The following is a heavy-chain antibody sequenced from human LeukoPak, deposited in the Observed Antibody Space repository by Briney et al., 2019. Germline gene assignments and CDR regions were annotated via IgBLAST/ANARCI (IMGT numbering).Heavy chain of an antibody. CDR3: ARGSDSNYPGY. CDR1: GFTFSSYW. CDR2: INSDGTST. J-gene: IGHJ4*02. D-gene: IGHD4-11*01. Sequence: PGGSLRLSCPSFGFTFSSYWMHWVRQAPGKGLVWVSRINSDGTSTSYADSVKGRFTISRDNAKNTLYLQMNSLRAEDTAVYYCARGSDSNYPGYWGQGTLVTVSS. V-gene: IGHV3-74*01.